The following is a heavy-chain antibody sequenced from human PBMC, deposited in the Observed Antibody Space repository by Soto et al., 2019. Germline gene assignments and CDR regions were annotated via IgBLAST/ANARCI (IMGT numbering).Heavy chain of an antibody. CDR1: GFTFTPYA. CDR2: ITGGVGVT. J-gene: IGHJ4*02. Sequence: EVQLLESGGGLVQPGGSLRLSCAASGFTFTPYAMTWVRQAPGKGLEWVSVITGGVGVTYYADSVKGRFTISRDNSKDTLYLQVTSLRAEDTGVWYCAKFQGRTFHQWDFHYWCQGNLVTFSS. V-gene: IGHV3-23*01. CDR3: AKFQGRTFHQWDFHY. D-gene: IGHD1-26*01.